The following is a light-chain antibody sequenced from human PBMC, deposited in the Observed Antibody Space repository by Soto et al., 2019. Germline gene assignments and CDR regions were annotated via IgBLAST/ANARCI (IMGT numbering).Light chain of an antibody. CDR1: QSVSSD. CDR3: QQRSNWPPVFT. J-gene: IGKJ5*01. CDR2: DAS. V-gene: IGKV3-11*01. Sequence: VVWIQSRATLSLSQGERATLSCRARQSVSSDLAWYQQKPGQAPRLLIYDASNRATGIPARFSGSGSGTDFTPIISSLEPEDSAVYYCQQRSNWPPVFTFGQGTRLAVK.